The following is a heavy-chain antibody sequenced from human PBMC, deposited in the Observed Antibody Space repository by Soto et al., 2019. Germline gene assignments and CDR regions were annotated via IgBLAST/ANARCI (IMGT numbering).Heavy chain of an antibody. CDR1: GFTFSDYD. J-gene: IGHJ4*02. Sequence: PGGSLRLSCAASGFTFSDYDMSWIRQAPGKGLEWVSYISSSGSTIYYADSVKGRFTISRDNAKNSLYLQMNSLRAEDTAVYYCERCVADDFWSGYYSDYWGQVPLVTVSS. V-gene: IGHV3-11*01. D-gene: IGHD3-3*01. CDR3: ERCVADDFWSGYYSDY. CDR2: ISSSGSTI.